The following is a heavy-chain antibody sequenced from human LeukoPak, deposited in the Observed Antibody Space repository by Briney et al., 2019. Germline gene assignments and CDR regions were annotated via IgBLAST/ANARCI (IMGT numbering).Heavy chain of an antibody. J-gene: IGHJ4*02. CDR1: GFSFSDAW. CDR2: IRSTTDGGTT. D-gene: IGHD6-6*01. V-gene: IGHV3-15*01. Sequence: GGSLRLSCAASGFSFSDAWMSWVRQAPGKGLERVGHIRSTTDGGTTDYAAPMKGGFTMSRDASRNTLYLQMNNLKTEDTAVYYCTTDRGIASRPLFDFWGQGTLVTVSS. CDR3: TTDRGIASRPLFDF.